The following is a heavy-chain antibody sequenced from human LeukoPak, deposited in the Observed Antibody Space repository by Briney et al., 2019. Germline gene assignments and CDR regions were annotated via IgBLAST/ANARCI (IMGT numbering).Heavy chain of an antibody. V-gene: IGHV3-21*01. CDR2: ISSSSSYI. J-gene: IGHJ3*02. D-gene: IGHD2-2*01. CDR3: AKIKSESIVVVPAAMDAFDI. CDR1: GFTFSSYN. Sequence: GGSLRLYCAASGFTFSSYNMNWVRQAPGKGLEWVSSISSSSSYIYYADSVKGRFTISRDNAKNSLYLQMNSLRAEDTAVYYCAKIKSESIVVVPAAMDAFDIWGQGTMVTVSS.